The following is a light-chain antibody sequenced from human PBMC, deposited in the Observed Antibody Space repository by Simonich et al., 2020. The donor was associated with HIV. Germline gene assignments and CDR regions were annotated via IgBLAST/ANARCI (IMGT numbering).Light chain of an antibody. V-gene: IGKV3-15*01. CDR2: GTS. J-gene: IGKJ1*01. CDR1: QSVGSSY. CDR3: QQYNNWPRT. Sequence: EVVMTQSPATLSVSPGERATLSCRASQSVGSSYLAWYQQKPGQAPRLLIYGTSTRATGIPARFSGSGSGTEFTLTISSLQSEDFAVYYCQQYNNWPRTFGQGTKVEIK.